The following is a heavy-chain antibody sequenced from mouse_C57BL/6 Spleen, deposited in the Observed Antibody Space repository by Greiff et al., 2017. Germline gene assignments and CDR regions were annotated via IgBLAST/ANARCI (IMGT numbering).Heavy chain of an antibody. J-gene: IGHJ3*01. V-gene: IGHV1-69*01. CDR1: GYTFTSYW. D-gene: IGHD2-5*01. CDR2: IDPSDSYT. CDR3: ARGGSKTWFAY. Sequence: VQLQQPGAELVMPGASVKLSCKASGYTFTSYWMHWVKQRPGQGLEWIGEIDPSDSYTNYNQKFKGKSTLTVDKSSSTAYMQLSSLTSEDSAVYYCARGGSKTWFAYWGQGTLGTVSA.